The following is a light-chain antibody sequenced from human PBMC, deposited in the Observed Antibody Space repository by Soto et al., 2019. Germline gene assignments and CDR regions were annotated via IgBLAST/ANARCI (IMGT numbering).Light chain of an antibody. J-gene: IGLJ2*01. CDR1: SSDVGGYNY. V-gene: IGLV2-14*01. CDR3: SSYTGSSTLAV. CDR2: DVS. Sequence: QSALTQPASVSGSPGQSITISCTGTSSDVGGYNYVSWYQQHPGKAPKLMIYDVSNRPSGVSNRFSGSKSGNTASLTISGLQAEVEADYYCSSYTGSSTLAVFGGGTKLTVL.